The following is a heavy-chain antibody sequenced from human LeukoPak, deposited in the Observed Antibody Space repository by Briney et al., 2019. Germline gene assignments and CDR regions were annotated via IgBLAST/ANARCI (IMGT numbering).Heavy chain of an antibody. CDR2: TSGSGGST. V-gene: IGHV3-23*01. CDR3: AKSDAPPYCGGDCYLDY. Sequence: GGSLRLSCAASGFTFSSYAMSWVRQAPGKGLEWVSATSGSGGSTYYADSVKGRFTISRDNSKNTLYLQMNSLRAEDTAVYYCAKSDAPPYCGGDCYLDYWGQGTLVTVSS. J-gene: IGHJ4*02. D-gene: IGHD2-21*02. CDR1: GFTFSSYA.